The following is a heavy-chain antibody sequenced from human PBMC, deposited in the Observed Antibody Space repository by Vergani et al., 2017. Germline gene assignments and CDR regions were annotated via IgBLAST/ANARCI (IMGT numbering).Heavy chain of an antibody. J-gene: IGHJ2*01. CDR2: IYYSGRT. Sequence: QVQLQESGPGLVKPSETLSLTCTVSGGSISSYYWSWIRQPPGKGLEWIGYIYYSGRTNYNPSLTSRVTISVDTSKNQFSLKLSSVTAADTAVYYCARLALEPFXVVTAIQDYWYFDLWGRGTLVTVSS. D-gene: IGHD2-21*02. CDR1: GGSISSYY. CDR3: ARLALEPFXVVTAIQDYWYFDL. V-gene: IGHV4-59*01.